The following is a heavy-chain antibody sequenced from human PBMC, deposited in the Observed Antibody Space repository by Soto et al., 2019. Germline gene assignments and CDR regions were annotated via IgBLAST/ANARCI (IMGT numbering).Heavy chain of an antibody. J-gene: IGHJ4*02. D-gene: IGHD7-27*01. CDR2: IKQDRSEK. CDR1: GFTFSSSW. V-gene: IGHV3-7*03. CDR3: ARDKNWGSRYFDY. Sequence: GGSLRLSCAASGFTFSSSWMTWVRQAPGKGLEWVANIKQDRSEKYYVDSVKGRFTISRDNAKNSLYLQVNSLRAEDTAVYYCARDKNWGSRYFDYWGQGTLVTVSS.